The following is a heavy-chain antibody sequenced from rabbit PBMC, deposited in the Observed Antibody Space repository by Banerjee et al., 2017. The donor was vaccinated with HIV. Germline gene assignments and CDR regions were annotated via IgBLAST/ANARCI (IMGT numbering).Heavy chain of an antibody. CDR3: ARDNDGYGDAYL. CDR2: SGTT. J-gene: IGHJ3*01. Sequence: SGTTYYASWAKGRFTISKTSSTTVTLQMTSLTAADTATYFCARDNDGYGDAYLWGQGTLVTVS. V-gene: IGHV1S40*01. D-gene: IGHD6-1*01.